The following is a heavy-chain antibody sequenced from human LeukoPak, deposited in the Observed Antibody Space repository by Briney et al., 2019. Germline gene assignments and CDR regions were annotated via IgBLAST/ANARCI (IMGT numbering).Heavy chain of an antibody. Sequence: PETLSLTCAVYGGSFSGYYWTWIRQPPGKGLEWIGEINHSGSTSNNPSLKSRVTVSVDTSKNQFSLKMTSVTAADTAVYFCARRGSNHGGDPLWGQGTLVTVSS. D-gene: IGHD2-21*02. J-gene: IGHJ4*02. V-gene: IGHV4-34*01. CDR3: ARRGSNHGGDPL. CDR1: GGSFSGYY. CDR2: INHSGST.